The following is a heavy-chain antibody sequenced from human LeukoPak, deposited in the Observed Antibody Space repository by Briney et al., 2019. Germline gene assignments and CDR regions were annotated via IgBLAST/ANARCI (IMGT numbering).Heavy chain of an antibody. CDR2: MNPNSGNT. CDR3: ARDYYGSKSSSFDP. J-gene: IGHJ5*02. CDR1: GYTFTSYD. D-gene: IGHD3-10*01. Sequence: ASVRVSCKASGYTFTSYDINWVRQATGQGLEWLGWMNPNSGNTGYAQNFQGRVTMTRNTSIDTAYMELSSLRYEDTAVYYCARDYYGSKSSSFDPWGQGTLVTVSS. V-gene: IGHV1-8*01.